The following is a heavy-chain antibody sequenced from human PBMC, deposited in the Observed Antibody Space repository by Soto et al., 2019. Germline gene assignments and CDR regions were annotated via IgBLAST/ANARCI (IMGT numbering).Heavy chain of an antibody. J-gene: IGHJ6*02. V-gene: IGHV3-30-3*01. CDR2: ISYDGSNK. Sequence: QVQLVESGGGVVQPGRSLRLSCAASGFTFSSYAMHWVRQAPGKGLEWVAVISYDGSNKYYADSVKGRFTISRDNSKNTLYLQMNSLRAEDTAVYYCARDRLRYNWNDFPYYYYGMDGWGQGTTVTVS. CDR3: ARDRLRYNWNDFPYYYYGMDG. D-gene: IGHD1-1*01. CDR1: GFTFSSYA.